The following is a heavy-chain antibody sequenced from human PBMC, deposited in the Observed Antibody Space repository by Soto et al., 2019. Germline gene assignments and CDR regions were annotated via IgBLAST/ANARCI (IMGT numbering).Heavy chain of an antibody. CDR1: GYTFTSYY. J-gene: IGHJ6*02. CDR3: ASSPAYGSSWYGIPPDLSHGMDV. D-gene: IGHD6-13*01. Sequence: ASVKVSCKASGYTFTSYYIHWVRQAPGQGLEWMGIINPRGGITTYAQKFQGRLTMTGDTSTSTVYMELSSLTSEDTAMYHCASSPAYGSSWYGIPPDLSHGMDVWGQGTKVTVYS. CDR2: INPRGGIT. V-gene: IGHV1-46*01.